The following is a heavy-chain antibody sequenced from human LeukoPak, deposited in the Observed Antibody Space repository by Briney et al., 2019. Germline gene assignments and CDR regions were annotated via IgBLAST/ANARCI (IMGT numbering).Heavy chain of an antibody. CDR1: GGSISSYY. CDR2: IYYSGST. D-gene: IGHD6-13*01. J-gene: IGHJ6*03. V-gene: IGHV4-59*01. Sequence: SETLSLTCTVSGGSISSYYWSWIRQPPGKGLEWIGCIYYSGSTNYNPSLKSRVTISVDTSKNQFSLKLSSVTAADTAVYYCASGSSSWYSGDYYYYMDVWGKGTTVTVSS. CDR3: ASGSSSWYSGDYYYYMDV.